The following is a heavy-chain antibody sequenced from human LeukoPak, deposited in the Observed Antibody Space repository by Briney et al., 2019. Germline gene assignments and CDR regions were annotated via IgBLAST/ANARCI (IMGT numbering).Heavy chain of an antibody. CDR1: GYSISSGYY. CDR2: IYHSGIA. CDR3: ATVRGSGVVDY. V-gene: IGHV4-38-2*02. J-gene: IGHJ4*02. Sequence: SETLSLTCTVSGYSISSGYYWGWVRQPPGKGLEWIGSIYHSGIAYYNPSLKSRVTISVDTSKNQFSLNLSSVTAVDTAVYYCATVRGSGVVDYWGQGTLVTVSS. D-gene: IGHD3-10*01.